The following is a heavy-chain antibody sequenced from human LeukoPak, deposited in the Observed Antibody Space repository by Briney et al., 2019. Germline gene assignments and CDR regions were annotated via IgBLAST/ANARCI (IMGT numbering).Heavy chain of an antibody. V-gene: IGHV3-21*01. J-gene: IGHJ4*02. CDR3: ARVGYTPLYSSSAEVDS. CDR1: GFTFSSYS. CDR2: ISSSSSYI. D-gene: IGHD6-6*01. Sequence: PGGSVRLSCAASGFTFSSYSMNWVRQAPGKGLEWVSSISSSSSYIYYADSVKGRFTISRDNAKNSLYLQMNSLRAEDTAVYYCARVGYTPLYSSSAEVDSWGQGTLVTVSS.